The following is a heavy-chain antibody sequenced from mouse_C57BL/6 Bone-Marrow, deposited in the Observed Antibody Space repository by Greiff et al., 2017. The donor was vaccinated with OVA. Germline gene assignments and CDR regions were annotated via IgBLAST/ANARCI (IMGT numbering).Heavy chain of an antibody. Sequence: QVQLQQPGAELVMPGASVKLSCKASGYTFTSYWMHWVKQRPGQGLEWIGEIDPSDSYTNYNQKFKGKSTLTVDKSSSTAYMQLSSLTSEDSAVYYCARGEYYYGSSSFDYWGQGTTLTVSS. J-gene: IGHJ2*01. CDR3: ARGEYYYGSSSFDY. V-gene: IGHV1-69*01. CDR2: IDPSDSYT. D-gene: IGHD1-1*01. CDR1: GYTFTSYW.